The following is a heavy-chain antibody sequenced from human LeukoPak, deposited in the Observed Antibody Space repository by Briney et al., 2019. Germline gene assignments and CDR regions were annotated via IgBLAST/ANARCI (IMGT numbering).Heavy chain of an antibody. V-gene: IGHV4-38-2*01. CDR2: IYHSGST. Sequence: SETLSLTCAVSGYSNSSGYYWGWIRQPPGKGLEWIGSIYHSGSTYYNPSLKSRVTISVDTSKNQFSLKLSSVTAADTAVYYCARHYYDSSGYLVDYWGQGTLVTVSS. D-gene: IGHD3-22*01. CDR3: ARHYYDSSGYLVDY. J-gene: IGHJ4*02. CDR1: GYSNSSGYY.